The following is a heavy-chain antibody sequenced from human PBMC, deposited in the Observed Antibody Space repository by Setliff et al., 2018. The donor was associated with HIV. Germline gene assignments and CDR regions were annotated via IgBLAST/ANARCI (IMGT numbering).Heavy chain of an antibody. D-gene: IGHD4-17*01. CDR3: ARTDYGDKKGINWFDP. V-gene: IGHV1-24*01. Sequence: ASVKVSCKASGYTFTDYYMHWVQQAPGKGLEWMGGFDPEDGETIYAQKFQGRVTMTRNTSISTAYMELSSLRSEDTAVYYCARTDYGDKKGINWFDPWCQGTLVTVSS. J-gene: IGHJ5*02. CDR2: FDPEDGET. CDR1: GYTFTDYY.